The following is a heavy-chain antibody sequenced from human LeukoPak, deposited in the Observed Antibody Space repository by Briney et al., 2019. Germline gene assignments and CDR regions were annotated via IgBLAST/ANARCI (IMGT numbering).Heavy chain of an antibody. CDR3: ARDLGLDIVVVPAAIQRNDYYYYGMDV. CDR2: ISYDGSKK. Sequence: GRSLRLSCAASGFTFNSYAMHWVRQAPGKGLEWVAIISYDGSKKYYADSVKGRFTISRDNSKNTLYVQMNSLRAEDTAVYYCARDLGLDIVVVPAAIQRNDYYYYGMDVWGQGTTVTVSS. J-gene: IGHJ6*02. CDR1: GFTFNSYA. D-gene: IGHD2-2*01. V-gene: IGHV3-30*04.